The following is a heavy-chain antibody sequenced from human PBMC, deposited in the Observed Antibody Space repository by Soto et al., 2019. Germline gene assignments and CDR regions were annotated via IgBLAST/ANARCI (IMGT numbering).Heavy chain of an antibody. CDR2: IKQDGSDK. CDR3: ARYRGRNYGSGSYFYYMDF. J-gene: IGHJ6*03. D-gene: IGHD3-10*01. V-gene: IGHV3-7*01. Sequence: EVQLVESGGGLVQPGGSLRLSCAASGFTFNIYWMSWVRQAPGKGLEWVANIKQDGSDKYYVDSVRGRFTISRDNAKNSLSLHTNSLRAEDMAVDYCARYRGRNYGSGSYFYYMDFWGEGTTVTVSS. CDR1: GFTFNIYW.